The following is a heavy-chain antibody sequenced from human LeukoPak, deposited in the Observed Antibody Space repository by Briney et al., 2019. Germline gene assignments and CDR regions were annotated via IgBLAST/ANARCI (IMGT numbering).Heavy chain of an antibody. CDR1: GGTFSSYA. CDR3: ARGDPSSSWYVPDDY. Sequence: SVTVSCTASGGTFSSYAISWVRQAPGQGLEWMGGIIPIFGTANYAQKFQGRVTITADESTSTAYMELSSLRSEDTAVYYCARGDPSSSWYVPDDYWGRGTLVTVSS. CDR2: IIPIFGTA. D-gene: IGHD6-13*01. J-gene: IGHJ4*02. V-gene: IGHV1-69*13.